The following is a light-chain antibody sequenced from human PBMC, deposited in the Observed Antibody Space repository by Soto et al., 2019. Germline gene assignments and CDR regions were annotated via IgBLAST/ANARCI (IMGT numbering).Light chain of an antibody. J-gene: IGLJ3*02. Sequence: QSVLTQPPSASGTPGQRVTISCSGSSSNIGSNYVYWYQQLPGTAPKLLIYSNNQRPSGVPDRFSGSKSDTSASLAISGLRSEDEADYYCAAWDDSLSDPWVFGGGTKLTVL. V-gene: IGLV1-47*02. CDR3: AAWDDSLSDPWV. CDR2: SNN. CDR1: SSNIGSNY.